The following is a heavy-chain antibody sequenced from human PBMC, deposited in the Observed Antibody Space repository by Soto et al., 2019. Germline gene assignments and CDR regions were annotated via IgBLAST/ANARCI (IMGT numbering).Heavy chain of an antibody. CDR2: IYYSGRT. D-gene: IGHD3-10*01. J-gene: IGHJ6*02. CDR3: ARCYGSGRPNPARYYYYGMDV. Sequence: PSETLSLTCTASGGSISSGDYYWSWIRQPPGKGLEGIGYIYYSGRTYYDPALKSRVTISVDTSKNQYSLKLSSVTAADTAVYYCARCYGSGRPNPARYYYYGMDVWGQGTTVTVSS. CDR1: GGSISSGDYY. V-gene: IGHV4-30-4*01.